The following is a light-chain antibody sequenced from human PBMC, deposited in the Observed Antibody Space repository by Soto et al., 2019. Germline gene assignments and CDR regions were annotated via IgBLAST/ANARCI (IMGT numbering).Light chain of an antibody. V-gene: IGKV1-33*01. CDR1: QDITNY. CDR3: QQYETVPLT. CDR2: DAG. J-gene: IGKJ3*01. Sequence: DIQMTQSPSSLSASVGDRVVITCQASQDITNYLNWYQHKPGEAPKLLMYDAGNRQPGVTSRFRGSGSGTEFTFTITSLQPEDIGTYYCQQYETVPLTFGPGTKV.